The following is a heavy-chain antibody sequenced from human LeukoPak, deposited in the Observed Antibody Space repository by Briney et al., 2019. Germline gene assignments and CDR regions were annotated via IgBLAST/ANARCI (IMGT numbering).Heavy chain of an antibody. CDR1: GYTFTSYG. J-gene: IGHJ4*02. CDR2: ISAYNGNT. Sequence: GASVKVSCKASGYTFTSYGISWVRQAPGQGLEWMRWISAYNGNTNYAQKLQGRVTMTTDTSTSTAYMELRSLRSDDTAVYYCAREAYYYDSSGPFDYWGQGTLVTVSS. V-gene: IGHV1-18*01. CDR3: AREAYYYDSSGPFDY. D-gene: IGHD3-22*01.